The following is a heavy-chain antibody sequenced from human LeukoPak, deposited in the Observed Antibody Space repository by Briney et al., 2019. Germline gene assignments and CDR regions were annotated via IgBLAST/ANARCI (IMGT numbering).Heavy chain of an antibody. V-gene: IGHV1-8*02. Sequence: ASVKVSCKASGGTFSSYAISWVRQATGQGLEWMGWMNPNSGNTGYAQKFQGRVTMTRNTSISTAYMELSSLRSEDTAVYYCARGGGYYGMDVWGQGTTVTVSS. CDR3: ARGGGYYGMDV. J-gene: IGHJ6*02. D-gene: IGHD2-15*01. CDR1: GGTFSSYA. CDR2: MNPNSGNT.